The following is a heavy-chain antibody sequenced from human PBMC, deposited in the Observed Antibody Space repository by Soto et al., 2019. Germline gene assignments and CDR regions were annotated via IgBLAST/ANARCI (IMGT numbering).Heavy chain of an antibody. CDR1: GGGNLRDYR. D-gene: IGHD2-21*02. V-gene: IGHV1-69*01. CDR2: IIPKLGSA. J-gene: IGHJ4*02. Sequence: QVQLVQSGAEVKEPGSSVKVSCKASGGGNLRDYRTTWVRRSPGQGLEWVGGIIPKLGSANYAQNFQGRVTVTADESTTTVSMELRSLRSDDTAVYYCARGGDCYNFAAVYCCQGTPVTFSS. CDR3: ARGGDCYNFAAVY.